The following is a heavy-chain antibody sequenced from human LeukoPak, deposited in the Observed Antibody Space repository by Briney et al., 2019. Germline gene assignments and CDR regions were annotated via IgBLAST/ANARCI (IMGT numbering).Heavy chain of an antibody. CDR2: ISGSGGST. Sequence: GGSLRLSCAASGFTFSSYAMSWVRQAPGKGLEWVSAISGSGGSTYYADSVKGRFTISRDNSKNTLHLQMNSLRGEDTAIYYCAKVYDSSGYAPNDHWGQGTLVTVSS. D-gene: IGHD3-22*01. V-gene: IGHV3-23*01. CDR1: GFTFSSYA. J-gene: IGHJ4*02. CDR3: AKVYDSSGYAPNDH.